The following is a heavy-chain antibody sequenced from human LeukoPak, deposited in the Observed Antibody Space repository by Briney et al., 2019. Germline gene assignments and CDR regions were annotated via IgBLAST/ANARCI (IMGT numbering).Heavy chain of an antibody. CDR2: ISGSGGST. Sequence: GGSLRLSCAASGFTFSSYAMSWVRQAPGKGLEWVSAISGSGGSTYYADSVKGRFTISRDNSKNSLYLQMNSLRTEDTALYYCAKDIYYGGNPGGAFDIWGQGTMVTVSS. CDR3: AKDIYYGGNPGGAFDI. V-gene: IGHV3-23*01. J-gene: IGHJ3*02. D-gene: IGHD4-23*01. CDR1: GFTFSSYA.